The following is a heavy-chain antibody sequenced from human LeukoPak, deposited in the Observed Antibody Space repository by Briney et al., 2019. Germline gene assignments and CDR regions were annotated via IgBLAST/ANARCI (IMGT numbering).Heavy chain of an antibody. CDR3: ANLLLYGVYFDY. CDR1: GYSISSGYY. J-gene: IGHJ4*02. CDR2: IYHSGST. V-gene: IGHV4-38-2*01. Sequence: PSETLSLTCAVSGYSISSGYYWGWIRQPPGKGLEWIGSIYHSGSTYYNPSLKSRVTISVDTSKNQFSLKLSSVTAADTAVYYCANLLLYGVYFDYWGQGTLVTVSS. D-gene: IGHD4-17*01.